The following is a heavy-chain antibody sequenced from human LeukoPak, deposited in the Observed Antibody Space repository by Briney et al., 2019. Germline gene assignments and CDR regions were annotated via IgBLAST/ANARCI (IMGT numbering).Heavy chain of an antibody. D-gene: IGHD5-12*01. Sequence: PGGSLRLSCAASGFTFSSYDMSWVRQAPGKGLEWVSVVSGSGGSTHYADSVKGRFTISRDNSKNTLSLQMNNLRADDTAVYYCAKRATMSGATYYFDYWGQGTLVTVSS. CDR3: AKRATMSGATYYFDY. CDR2: VSGSGGST. J-gene: IGHJ4*02. CDR1: GFTFSSYD. V-gene: IGHV3-23*01.